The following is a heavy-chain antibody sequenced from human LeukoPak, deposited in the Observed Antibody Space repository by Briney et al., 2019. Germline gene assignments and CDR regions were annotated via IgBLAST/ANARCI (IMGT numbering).Heavy chain of an antibody. J-gene: IGHJ3*02. CDR1: GFTFISYA. D-gene: IGHD3-9*01. CDR2: IIGSGGGT. V-gene: IGHV3-23*01. CDR3: ARACLRYFDWLDAFDI. Sequence: SGGSLRLSCAASGFTFISYAMSWVRQAPGKGLEWVSGIIGSGGGTYYADSVKGRFTISRDDSRNTLYLQMNSLRAEDTAVYYCARACLRYFDWLDAFDIWGQGTMVTVSS.